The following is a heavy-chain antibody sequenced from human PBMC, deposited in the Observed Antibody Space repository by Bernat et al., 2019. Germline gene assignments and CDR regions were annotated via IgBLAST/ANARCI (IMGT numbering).Heavy chain of an antibody. V-gene: IGHV4-4*02. J-gene: IGHJ3*02. CDR1: GGSISSSYW. CDR2: IYHSGST. CDR3: ARNPGYCSSISCYTRAVDI. D-gene: IGHD2-2*02. Sequence: QVQLQESGPGLVKPSGTLSLTCAVSGGSISSSYWWSWVRQPPGKGLEWIGEIYHSGSTNYNPSLKSRVTISVDKSKNQLSLNLSDVNAADTAVYYCARNPGYCSSISCYTRAVDIWGQGTMVTVSS.